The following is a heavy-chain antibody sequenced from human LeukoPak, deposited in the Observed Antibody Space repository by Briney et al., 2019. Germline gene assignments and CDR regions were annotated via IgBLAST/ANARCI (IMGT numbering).Heavy chain of an antibody. CDR2: IYYSGST. V-gene: IGHV4-31*03. D-gene: IGHD1-1*01. CDR1: GGSISSGGYY. Sequence: SETLSLTCTVSGGSISSGGYYWSWIRQHPGTGLEWIGYIYYSGSTYYNPSLKSRVTISVDTSKNQFSLKLSSVTAADTAVYYCATTREGRLYYYYGMDVWGQGTTVTVSS. CDR3: ATTREGRLYYYYGMDV. J-gene: IGHJ6*02.